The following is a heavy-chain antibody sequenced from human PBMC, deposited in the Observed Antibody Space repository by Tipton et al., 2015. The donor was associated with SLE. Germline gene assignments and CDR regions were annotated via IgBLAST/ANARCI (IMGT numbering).Heavy chain of an antibody. D-gene: IGHD7-27*01. Sequence: LSLTCAVYGGSFSGYYWSWIRQAPGKGLEWVSYISSSSSYTNYADSVKGRFTISRDNAKNSLYLQMNSLRAEDTAVYYCAREGPGAALFDIWGQGTMVTVSS. CDR1: GGSFSGYY. J-gene: IGHJ3*02. CDR2: ISSSSSYT. V-gene: IGHV3-11*05. CDR3: AREGPGAALFDI.